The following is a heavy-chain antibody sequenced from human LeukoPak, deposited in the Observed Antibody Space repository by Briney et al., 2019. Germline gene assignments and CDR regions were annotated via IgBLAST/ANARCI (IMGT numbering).Heavy chain of an antibody. D-gene: IGHD6-19*01. CDR3: ARWVAVAGRYYFDY. CDR1: GGSISGYY. V-gene: IGHV4-34*01. CDR2: IHHSGST. Sequence: PSETLSLTCAVYGGSISGYYWSWIRQPPGKGLEWIAEIHHSGSTNYNPSLKSRVTISVDTPKNQFSLKLSSVTAADTAVYYCARWVAVAGRYYFDYWGQGTLVTVSS. J-gene: IGHJ4*02.